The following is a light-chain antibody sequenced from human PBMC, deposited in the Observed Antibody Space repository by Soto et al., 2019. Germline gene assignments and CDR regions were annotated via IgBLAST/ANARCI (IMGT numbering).Light chain of an antibody. CDR2: DAS. CDR3: QQYNRATWT. V-gene: IGKV1-5*01. Sequence: DIQMTQSPSILSASVGDRVTITCRSSQTITNWLAWYQQKPGKAPRLLIYDASSLESWVPSRFSGSGSGTEFTLTISSLQPDDFATYYCQQYNRATWTFGQGTKVDIK. J-gene: IGKJ1*01. CDR1: QTITNW.